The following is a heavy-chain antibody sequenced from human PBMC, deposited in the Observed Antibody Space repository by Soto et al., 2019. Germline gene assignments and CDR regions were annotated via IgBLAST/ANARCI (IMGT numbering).Heavy chain of an antibody. CDR2: INPNSGGT. D-gene: IGHD6-13*01. CDR3: ARLDSSSCLDYYGIDV. V-gene: IGHV1-2*04. Sequence: ASVKVSCKASGYTFTGYYMHWVRQAPGQGLEWMGWINPNSGGTNYAQKFQGWVTMTRDTSISTAYMELSRLRSDDTAVYYCARLDSSSCLDYYGIDVRAQRTTVTGSS. J-gene: IGHJ6*02. CDR1: GYTFTGYY.